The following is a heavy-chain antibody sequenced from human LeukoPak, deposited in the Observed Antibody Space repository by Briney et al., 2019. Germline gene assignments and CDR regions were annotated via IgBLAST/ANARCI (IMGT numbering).Heavy chain of an antibody. V-gene: IGHV4-39*01. Sequence: SETLSLTCSVSGGSISTTNYYWGWIRQPPGKGLEWIGSIYYSGSTYYNPSLKSRVTIAVDTSKNQFSLKLSSVTAADTAVYHCARHLYGSGLHRIDYWGQGTLVTVSS. CDR1: GGSISTTNYY. D-gene: IGHD6-19*01. CDR2: IYYSGST. J-gene: IGHJ4*02. CDR3: ARHLYGSGLHRIDY.